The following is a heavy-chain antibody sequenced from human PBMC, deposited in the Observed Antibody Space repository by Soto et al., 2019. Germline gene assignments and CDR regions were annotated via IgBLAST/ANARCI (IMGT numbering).Heavy chain of an antibody. J-gene: IGHJ4*02. CDR3: ATVLMAARPRGVFDY. D-gene: IGHD6-6*01. V-gene: IGHV1-24*01. CDR2: FDPEDGET. Sequence: ASVKVSCKVSGYTLTELSMHWVRQAPGKGLEWMGGFDPEDGETIYAQKFQGRVTMTEDTSTDTAYMELSSLRSEDTAVYYCATVLMAARPRGVFDYWGQGTLVTVSS. CDR1: GYTLTELS.